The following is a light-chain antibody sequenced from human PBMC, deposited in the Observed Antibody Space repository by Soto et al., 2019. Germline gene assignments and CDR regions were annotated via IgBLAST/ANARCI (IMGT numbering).Light chain of an antibody. CDR3: QQYSDSPPLFT. CDR1: QGISSW. J-gene: IGKJ3*01. CDR2: AAS. Sequence: DIQMTQSPSSVSASVGDRVTITCRASQGISSWLAWYQQKPGKAPKLLIYAASSLQSGVPSRFSGSGSGTDFTLTISSLQAEDVAVYYCQQYSDSPPLFTFGPGTKVNI. V-gene: IGKV1-12*01.